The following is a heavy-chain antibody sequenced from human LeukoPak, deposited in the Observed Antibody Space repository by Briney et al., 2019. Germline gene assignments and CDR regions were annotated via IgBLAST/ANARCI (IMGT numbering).Heavy chain of an antibody. J-gene: IGHJ4*02. D-gene: IGHD6-13*01. V-gene: IGHV4-30-2*01. CDR2: IYHSGST. CDR1: GGSISSGGYS. Sequence: SETLSLTCAVSGGSISSGGYSWSRIRQPPGKGLEWIGYIYHSGSTYYNPSLKSRVTISVDRSKNQFSLKLSSVTAADTAVYYCARGMKSSSWYFDYWGQGTLVTVSS. CDR3: ARGMKSSSWYFDY.